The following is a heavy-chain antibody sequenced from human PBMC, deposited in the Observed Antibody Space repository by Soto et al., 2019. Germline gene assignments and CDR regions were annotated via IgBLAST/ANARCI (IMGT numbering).Heavy chain of an antibody. V-gene: IGHV3-64*01. D-gene: IGHD3-10*01. J-gene: IGHJ6*03. CDR1: GFTFSSYA. CDR2: ISSNGGST. CDR3: ARSGGSHFHYYYYMDV. Sequence: PGGSLRLSCAASGFTFSSYAMHWVRQAPGKGLEYVSAISSNGGSTYYANSVKGRFTISRDNSKNTLYLQMGSLRAEDMAVYYCARSGGSHFHYYYYMDVWGKGTTVTVSS.